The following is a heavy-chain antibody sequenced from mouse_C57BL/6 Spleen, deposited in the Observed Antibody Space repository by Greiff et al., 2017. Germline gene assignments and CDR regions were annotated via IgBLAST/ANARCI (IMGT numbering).Heavy chain of an antibody. V-gene: IGHV14-2*01. CDR2: IDPEDGET. CDR1: GFNIKDYY. J-gene: IGHJ3*01. Sequence: EVKLVESGAELVKPGASVKLSCTASGFNIKDYYMHWVKQRTEQGLEWIGRIDPEDGETKYAPKFQGKATITADTSSNTAYLQLSSLTSEDTAVYYCAGRRLYDYDWFAYWGQGTLVTVSA. CDR3: AGRRLYDYDWFAY. D-gene: IGHD2-4*01.